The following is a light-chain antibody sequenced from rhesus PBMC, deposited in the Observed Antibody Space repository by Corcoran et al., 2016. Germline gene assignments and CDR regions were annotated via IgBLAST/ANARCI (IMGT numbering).Light chain of an antibody. CDR3: QQQDNSPYS. Sequence: DIQMTQSPSSLSASVGDGVTITCRASQDISNWLAWYQQKPGKAPNLLIYRASNLEKGVPSRFSGSGSGTDFTITISRLQPEDIATYYCQQQDNSPYSFGQGTKVEIK. CDR1: QDISNW. CDR2: RAS. V-gene: IGKV1-69*01. J-gene: IGKJ2*01.